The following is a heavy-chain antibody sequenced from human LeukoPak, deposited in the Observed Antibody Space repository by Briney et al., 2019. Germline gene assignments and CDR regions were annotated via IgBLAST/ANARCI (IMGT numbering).Heavy chain of an antibody. J-gene: IGHJ4*02. CDR1: GSTFSSYS. CDR2: ISSSSSYI. D-gene: IGHD3-10*01. V-gene: IGHV3-21*01. CDR3: ARQAMVRGVSFFNY. Sequence: GGSLRLSCAASGSTFSSYSMNWVRQAPGKGLEWVSSISSSSSYIYYADSVKGRFTISRDNAKNSLYLQMNSLRAEDTAAYYCARQAMVRGVSFFNYWGQGTLVTVSS.